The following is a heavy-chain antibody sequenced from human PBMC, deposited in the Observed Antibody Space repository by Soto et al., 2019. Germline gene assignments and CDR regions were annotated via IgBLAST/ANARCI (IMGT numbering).Heavy chain of an antibody. V-gene: IGHV1-69*13. CDR1: GGAFSSYA. J-gene: IGHJ6*02. D-gene: IGHD6-19*01. CDR2: IIPIFGTA. CDR3: ARSIAVAARVVYYYGMDV. Sequence: SVKVSWTSSGGAFSSYAIGWVRQAPGQGLECMGGIIPIFGTANYSQKFQGRVTITADESTSTAYMELSSLRSEDTAVYYCARSIAVAARVVYYYGMDVWGQGTTVTVPS.